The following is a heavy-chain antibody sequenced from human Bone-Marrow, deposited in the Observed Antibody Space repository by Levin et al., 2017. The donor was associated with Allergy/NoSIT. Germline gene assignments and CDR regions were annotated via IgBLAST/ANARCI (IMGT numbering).Heavy chain of an antibody. D-gene: IGHD4-17*01. J-gene: IGHJ5*02. CDR2: IGAYNGNT. V-gene: IGHV1-18*01. Sequence: EASVKVSCKASGYTFSDYGISWVRQAPGQGLEWMGWIGAYNGNTNYVQKLQGRVTMTTDTSTSTAYMELGGLTYDDTAVYYCARAGAAVTTHLDRWGQGTLVTVSS. CDR3: ARAGAAVTTHLDR. CDR1: GYTFSDYG.